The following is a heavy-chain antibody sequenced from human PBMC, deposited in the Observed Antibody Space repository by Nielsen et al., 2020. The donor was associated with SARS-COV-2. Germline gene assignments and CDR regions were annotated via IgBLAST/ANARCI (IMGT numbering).Heavy chain of an antibody. CDR2: IRSGSTHT. CDR3: AREGRDLPLDY. J-gene: IGHJ4*02. V-gene: IGHV3-11*05. Sequence: GGSMRLSCAAYGLTFSDYYMSWIRQAQGKGLEWNSYIRSGSTHTNYADSVKGRFTISRDDAKNSLYLQMNSLRATDTAVYYCAREGRDLPLDYWGQGVLVTVSS. CDR1: GLTFSDYY. D-gene: IGHD5-24*01.